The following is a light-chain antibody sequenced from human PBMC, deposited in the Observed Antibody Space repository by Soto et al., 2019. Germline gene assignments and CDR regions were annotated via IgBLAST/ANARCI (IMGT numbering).Light chain of an antibody. V-gene: IGKV1-39*01. CDR1: QSISSY. J-gene: IGKJ5*01. CDR2: AAS. Sequence: PSSLSASVVDRVTITCRASQSISSYLNWYQQKPGKAPKLRIYAASSLQSGVPSRFSGSGSGTDFTLTSSSLQPEDFATYDGQQLNSYPITVGQGTRLEIK. CDR3: QQLNSYPIT.